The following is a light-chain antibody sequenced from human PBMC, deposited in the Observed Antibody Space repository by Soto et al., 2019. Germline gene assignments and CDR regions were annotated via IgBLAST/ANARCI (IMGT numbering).Light chain of an antibody. CDR1: SSDVGGFEY. CDR3: SSYSSSTSWV. CDR2: EVT. Sequence: SALSQPASVSGSPGQSITISCTGTSSDVGGFEYVSWYQHQPGKAPKLIIYEVTNRPSGVSNRFSASKSGNTASLTIFGLQADDEADYYCSSYSSSTSWVFGGGTKLTVL. V-gene: IGLV2-14*01. J-gene: IGLJ3*02.